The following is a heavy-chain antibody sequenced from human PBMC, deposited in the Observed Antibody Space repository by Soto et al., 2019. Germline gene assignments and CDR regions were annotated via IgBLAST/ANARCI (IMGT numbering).Heavy chain of an antibody. V-gene: IGHV5-10-1*01. D-gene: IGHD3-22*01. CDR2: IDPSDSYT. Sequence: PGESLKISCKGSGYSFTSYWISWVRQMPGKGLEWMGRIDPSDSYTNYSPSFQGHVTISADKSISTAYLQWSSLKASDTAMYYCARQSLHMIVVATDYDFDYWGQGTLVTVSS. CDR1: GYSFTSYW. CDR3: ARQSLHMIVVATDYDFDY. J-gene: IGHJ4*02.